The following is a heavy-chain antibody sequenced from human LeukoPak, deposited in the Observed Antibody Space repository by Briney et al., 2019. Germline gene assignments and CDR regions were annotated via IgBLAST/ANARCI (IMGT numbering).Heavy chain of an antibody. Sequence: GGSLRLSCAASGFTFSSYAMSWVRQAPGKGLEWVSAISGSGGSTYYADSVKGRFTISRDNSKNTLYLQMNSLRAEDTAVYYCAKRDDSSGYRYYFDYWGQGTLVTASS. D-gene: IGHD3-22*01. CDR3: AKRDDSSGYRYYFDY. J-gene: IGHJ4*02. CDR1: GFTFSSYA. V-gene: IGHV3-23*01. CDR2: ISGSGGST.